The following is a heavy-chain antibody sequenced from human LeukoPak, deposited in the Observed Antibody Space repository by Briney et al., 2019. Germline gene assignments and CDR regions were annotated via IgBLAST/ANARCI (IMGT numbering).Heavy chain of an antibody. Sequence: GGSLRLSCAASGFTVSTNYMNWVRQAPGKGLEWVSILYSGSSTYYADSVEGRFTVSRDSSKNTLSLQMNDLRAEDTAVYYCARVGDHFHWYLDLWGRGTLVTVSS. CDR2: LYSGSST. D-gene: IGHD3-3*02. CDR1: GFTVSTNY. J-gene: IGHJ2*01. CDR3: ARVGDHFHWYLDL. V-gene: IGHV3-53*01.